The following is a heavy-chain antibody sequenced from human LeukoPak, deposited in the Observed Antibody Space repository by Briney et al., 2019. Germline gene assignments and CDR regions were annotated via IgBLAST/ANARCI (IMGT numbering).Heavy chain of an antibody. CDR3: ATLAPTRYSSGWYLSRFDC. V-gene: IGHV1-46*01. CDR1: GYTFTIYY. CDR2: INPSGGST. D-gene: IGHD6-19*01. Sequence: ASVKVSCKASGYTFTIYYMHWVRQAPGQGLEWMGIINPSGGSTIYAQRFQGRVTTTEDTSTDTAYMELSSLRSEDTAMYYCATLAPTRYSSGWYLSRFDCWGQGTLVTVSS. J-gene: IGHJ4*02.